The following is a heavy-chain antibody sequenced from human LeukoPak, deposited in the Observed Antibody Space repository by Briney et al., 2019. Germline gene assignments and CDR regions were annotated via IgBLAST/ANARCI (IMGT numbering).Heavy chain of an antibody. J-gene: IGHJ5*02. Sequence: GGSLRLSCAASGFTFSSYSTNWVRQAPGKGLEWVSSISSSSSYIYYADSVKGRFTISRDNAKNSLYLQMNSLRAEDTAVYYCARDPEYPGWFDPWGQGTLVTVSS. CDR3: ARDPEYPGWFDP. V-gene: IGHV3-21*01. CDR1: GFTFSSYS. CDR2: ISSSSSYI. D-gene: IGHD2-2*02.